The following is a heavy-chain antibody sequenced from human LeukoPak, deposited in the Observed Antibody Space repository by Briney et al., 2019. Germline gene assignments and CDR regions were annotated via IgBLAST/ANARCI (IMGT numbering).Heavy chain of an antibody. CDR2: MNPNNGDT. V-gene: IGHV1-2*02. J-gene: IGHJ4*02. CDR1: GYTFTGYF. Sequence: ASVKVSCKAAGYTFTGYFMDWVRQAPGQGLEWMGEMNPNNGDTKFAQKFEGRVTMTRDTSITTAYMELSSLKSDDTAVYYCARLRWERGALDYWGQGTPVTVSS. CDR3: ARLRWERGALDY. D-gene: IGHD1-26*01.